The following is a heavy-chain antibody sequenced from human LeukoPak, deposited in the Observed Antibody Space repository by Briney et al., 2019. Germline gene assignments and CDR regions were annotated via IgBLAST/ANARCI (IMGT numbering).Heavy chain of an antibody. Sequence: GGSLRLSCVAPGFTFSRHDMNWVRQAPGKGLEWVAVISYDGSNKYYADSVKGRFTISRDNSKNTLYLQMNSLRTEDTAVYYCAKGVSSSWSNDAFDIWGQGTMVTVSS. V-gene: IGHV3-30*18. CDR1: GFTFSRHD. D-gene: IGHD6-13*01. J-gene: IGHJ3*02. CDR2: ISYDGSNK. CDR3: AKGVSSSWSNDAFDI.